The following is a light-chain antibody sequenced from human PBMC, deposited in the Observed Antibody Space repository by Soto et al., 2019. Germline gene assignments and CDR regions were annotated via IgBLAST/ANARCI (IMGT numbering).Light chain of an antibody. V-gene: IGLV2-8*01. Sequence: QSALTQPPSASGSPGQSVTISCTGTSSDVGGYNYVSWYQQHPGKAPKVSIYEVSNRPSGVPDRFSGSKSGSTASLTVSGLQAEYEADYYGSSYAVTNIFVFGTGTKLTVL. CDR1: SSDVGGYNY. CDR3: SSYAVTNIFV. CDR2: EVS. J-gene: IGLJ1*01.